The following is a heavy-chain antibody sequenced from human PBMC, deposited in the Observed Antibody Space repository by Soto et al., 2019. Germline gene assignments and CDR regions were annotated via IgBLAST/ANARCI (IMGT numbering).Heavy chain of an antibody. D-gene: IGHD2-2*02. CDR2: ISSSSSYI. Sequence: EVQLVESGGGLVKPGGSLRLSCAASGFTFSSYSMNWVRQAPGKGLEWVSSISSSSSYIYYADSVKGRFTISRDNAKNSLYLQMNSLRAEDTAVYYCARDPGYCSSTSCYRDAFDLWGQGTMVTVSS. CDR1: GFTFSSYS. CDR3: ARDPGYCSSTSCYRDAFDL. J-gene: IGHJ3*01. V-gene: IGHV3-21*01.